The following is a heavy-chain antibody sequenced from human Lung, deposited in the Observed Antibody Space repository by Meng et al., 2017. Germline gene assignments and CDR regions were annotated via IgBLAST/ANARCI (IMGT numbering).Heavy chain of an antibody. V-gene: IGHV4-34*01. CDR2: INHSGST. CDR3: ARGPTTMAHDFDY. J-gene: IGHJ4*02. CDR1: GGSFSDYY. Sequence: QRGGRGLLKPAATLSLTGVVSGGSFSDYYWSSRRQPPGKGLEWIGEINHSGSTNYHPSLESRATISVDTSQNNLSLMLCSVTAADSAVYSCARGPTTMAHDFDYWGQGTLVTVSS. D-gene: IGHD4-11*01.